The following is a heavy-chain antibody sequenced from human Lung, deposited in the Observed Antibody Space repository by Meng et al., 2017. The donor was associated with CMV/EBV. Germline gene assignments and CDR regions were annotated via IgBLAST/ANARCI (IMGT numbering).Heavy chain of an antibody. Sequence: GGPLRPXFAASGFTLSISWMSWVAQAQGKGREGLANIKEDGTENNYAESVKGRFTISRDNAKNSLYLQMNSLRAEDTAVYYCARDQPGGYCSDFCYYGMDVWGQGTTVTVSS. V-gene: IGHV3-7*01. CDR2: IKEDGTEN. CDR1: GFTLSISW. CDR3: ARDQPGGYCSDFCYYGMDV. J-gene: IGHJ6*02. D-gene: IGHD2-2*03.